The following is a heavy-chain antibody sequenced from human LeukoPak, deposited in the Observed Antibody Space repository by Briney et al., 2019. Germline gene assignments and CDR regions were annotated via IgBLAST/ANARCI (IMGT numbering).Heavy chain of an antibody. CDR3: AKIRDGYNFDFDY. CDR1: GFIFADYV. Sequence: GGSLRLSYAASGFIFADYVMHWVRQAPGKGLEWVTLISGDGGFTYYADSMKGRVTISRDNRKNSLYLQMNSLRPEDTALYYCAKIRDGYNFDFDYWGQGTPVTVSS. CDR2: ISGDGGFT. J-gene: IGHJ4*02. D-gene: IGHD5-24*01. V-gene: IGHV3-43*02.